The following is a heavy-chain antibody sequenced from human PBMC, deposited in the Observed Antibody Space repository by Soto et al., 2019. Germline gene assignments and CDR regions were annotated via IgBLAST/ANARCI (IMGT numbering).Heavy chain of an antibody. Sequence: SETLSLTCTVSGGSISSGGYYWSWIRQHPEKGLEWIGYIYYTGSTYYNPSLKSRVTMSVDTSKNQFSLKLSSVTAADTAIYYCATVGGNWNYVDHWGQGTLVTVSS. CDR2: IYYTGST. D-gene: IGHD1-20*01. V-gene: IGHV4-31*03. CDR1: GGSISSGGYY. J-gene: IGHJ4*02. CDR3: ATVGGNWNYVDH.